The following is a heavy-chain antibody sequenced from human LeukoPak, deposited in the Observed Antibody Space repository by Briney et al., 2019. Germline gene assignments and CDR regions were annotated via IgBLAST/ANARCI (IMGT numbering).Heavy chain of an antibody. CDR1: GFTFSSYS. Sequence: GGSPRLSCEASGFTFSSYSMNWVRQAPGKGQDWVSSISSSSSYIYYSDSVKGRFTISRDNAKNSLYLQMNSLRAEDTAVYYCARDGIVGAPRAFDYWGQGTLVTVS. J-gene: IGHJ4*02. CDR3: ARDGIVGAPRAFDY. V-gene: IGHV3-21*01. D-gene: IGHD1-26*01. CDR2: ISSSSSYI.